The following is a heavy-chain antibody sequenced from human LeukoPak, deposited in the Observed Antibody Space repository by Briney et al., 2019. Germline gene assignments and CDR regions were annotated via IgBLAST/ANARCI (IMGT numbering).Heavy chain of an antibody. Sequence: GGSLRLSCAAPGFTFSSYARRWVRQAPGKGLEWVSSISGSGGSTYYADSVKGRFTISRDNAKNTLYLQMHSLRAEDTAVYYCAKDWDYYGWGSYSDYWGQGTLVTVSS. CDR2: ISGSGGST. CDR3: AKDWDYYGWGSYSDY. CDR1: GFTFSSYA. J-gene: IGHJ4*02. V-gene: IGHV3-23*01. D-gene: IGHD3-10*01.